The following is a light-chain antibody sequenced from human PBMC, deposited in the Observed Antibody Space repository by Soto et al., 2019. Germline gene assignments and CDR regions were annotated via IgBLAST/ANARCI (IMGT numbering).Light chain of an antibody. V-gene: IGLV2-8*01. Sequence: QSALTQPPSASGSPGQSITISRTGTSSDVGGYNYVSWYQQHSGKAPKVMIYEVNKRPSGVPDRFSGSKSGNTASLTVSGLQAEDEADYYCSSYASSNNYVFGTGTKVTVL. CDR1: SSDVGGYNY. CDR3: SSYASSNNYV. CDR2: EVN. J-gene: IGLJ1*01.